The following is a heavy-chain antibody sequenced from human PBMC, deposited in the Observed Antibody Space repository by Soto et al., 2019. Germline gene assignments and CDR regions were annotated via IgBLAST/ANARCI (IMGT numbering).Heavy chain of an antibody. CDR3: AREVDFGEPDD. V-gene: IGHV4-61*01. D-gene: IGHD4-17*01. J-gene: IGHJ4*02. CDR2: IYHTGST. Sequence: QVQLRESGPGLVKPSETLSLSCTVSGDSVSGGSYYWSWIRQPPGKGLEWIGYIYHTGSTEYNHCRKXRXTXSXXMSKNQFSLKLTAVTTADTAVYYCAREVDFGEPDDWGQGTLVTVSS. CDR1: GDSVSGGSYY.